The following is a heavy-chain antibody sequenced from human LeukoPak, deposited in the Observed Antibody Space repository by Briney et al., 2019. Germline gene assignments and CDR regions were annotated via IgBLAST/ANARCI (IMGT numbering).Heavy chain of an antibody. CDR3: AREVVIFPDYYYYGMDV. V-gene: IGHV3-11*01. Sequence: GGSLRLSCAASGFTFSSYAMTWIRQAPGKGLEWISYISRSGDSLYYADSVEGRFTISRDNAKNSLFLQMNSLRADDTAVYYCAREVVIFPDYYYYGMDVWGQGTTVTVSS. J-gene: IGHJ6*02. D-gene: IGHD3-9*01. CDR2: ISRSGDSL. CDR1: GFTFSSYA.